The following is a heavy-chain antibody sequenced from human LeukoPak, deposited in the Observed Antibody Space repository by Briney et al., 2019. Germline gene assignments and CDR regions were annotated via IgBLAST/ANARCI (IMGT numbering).Heavy chain of an antibody. CDR2: IYCSGST. J-gene: IGHJ4*02. CDR3: ARNRGVINFDY. D-gene: IGHD3-10*01. CDR1: GGSISSGDYY. Sequence: SETLSLTCTVSGGSISSGDYYWSWIRQPPGKGLEWIGYIYCSGSTYYNPSLKSRVTISVDTSKNQFSLKLSSVTAADTAVYYCARNRGVINFDYWGQGTLVTVSS. V-gene: IGHV4-30-4*01.